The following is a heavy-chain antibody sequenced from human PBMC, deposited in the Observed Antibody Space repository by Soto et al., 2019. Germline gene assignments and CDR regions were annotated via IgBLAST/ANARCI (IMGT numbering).Heavy chain of an antibody. CDR2: ISWNGDDI. J-gene: IGHJ4*02. CDR1: GFNFDDYV. Sequence: EVQLVESGGGLVQPGRSLRVSCAASGFNFDDYVMHWVRQSPGKGLEWVASISWNGDDIGYADSVKGRFTISRDNAKNSLFLQLNSLRTEDSGFYYCAKDVTPTWLQQLDSWGRGTLVTVSS. CDR3: AKDVTPTWLQQLDS. D-gene: IGHD5-12*01. V-gene: IGHV3-9*01.